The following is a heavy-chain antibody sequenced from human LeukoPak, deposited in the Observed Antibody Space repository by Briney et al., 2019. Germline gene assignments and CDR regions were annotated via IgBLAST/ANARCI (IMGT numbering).Heavy chain of an antibody. CDR2: IYSGGST. CDR1: GFTVSSNY. Sequence: GGSLRLSCAASGFTVSSNYMSWVRQAPGKGLEWVSVIYSGGSTYYADSVKGRFTISRDNSKNTLYLQMNSVRAEDTAVYYCARGRDHYYDRLPFFDYWGQGTLVTVSS. V-gene: IGHV3-53*01. CDR3: ARGRDHYYDRLPFFDY. J-gene: IGHJ4*02. D-gene: IGHD3-22*01.